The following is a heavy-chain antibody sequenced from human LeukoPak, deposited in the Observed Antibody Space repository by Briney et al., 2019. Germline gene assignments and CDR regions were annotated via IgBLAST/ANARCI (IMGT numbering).Heavy chain of an antibody. Sequence: GRSLRLSCAASGFTFSSYAMHWVRQAPGKGLEWVAVISYDGSDKYYADSVKGRFTISRDNAKSSLYLQMNSLRDEDTAVYYCARERRLGDGYDFDYWGQGTLVTVSS. CDR2: ISYDGSDK. J-gene: IGHJ4*02. D-gene: IGHD5-12*01. V-gene: IGHV3-30-3*01. CDR3: ARERRLGDGYDFDY. CDR1: GFTFSSYA.